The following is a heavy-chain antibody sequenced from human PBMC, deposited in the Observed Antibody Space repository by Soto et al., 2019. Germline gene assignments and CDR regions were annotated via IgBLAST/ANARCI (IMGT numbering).Heavy chain of an antibody. CDR1: GGSVSSGSYY. CDR3: ARTGIAVADSYYYYGMDV. J-gene: IGHJ6*02. CDR2: IYYSGST. V-gene: IGHV4-61*01. Sequence: SETLSLTCTVSGGSVSSGSYYWSWIRQPPGKGLEWIGYIYYSGSTNYNPSLKSRVTISVDTSKHQFSLKLSSVTAADTAVYYCARTGIAVADSYYYYGMDVWGQGTTVTVSS. D-gene: IGHD6-19*01.